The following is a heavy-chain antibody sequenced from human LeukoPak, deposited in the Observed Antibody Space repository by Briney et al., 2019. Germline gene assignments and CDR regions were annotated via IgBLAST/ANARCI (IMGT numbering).Heavy chain of an antibody. V-gene: IGHV3-23*01. CDR3: AGRITMVRGIKNWFDP. Sequence: GGSLRLSRAASGFTFSSHAMSWVRQAPGKGLEWVSAISGSGGSTYYADSVKGRFTISRDNSKNTLYLQMNSLRAEDTAVYYCAGRITMVRGIKNWFDPWGQGTLVTVSS. CDR1: GFTFSSHA. J-gene: IGHJ5*02. D-gene: IGHD3-10*01. CDR2: ISGSGGST.